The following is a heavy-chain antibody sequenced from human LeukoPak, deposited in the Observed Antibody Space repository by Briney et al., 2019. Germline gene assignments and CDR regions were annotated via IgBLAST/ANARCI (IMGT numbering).Heavy chain of an antibody. V-gene: IGHV3-15*01. CDR3: TTDANYYGSGSYYNNLLY. J-gene: IGHJ4*02. Sequence: GGSLRLSCAASGFTFSSYAMHWVRQAPGKGLEWVGRIKSKTDGGTTDYAAPVKGRFTISRDDSKNTLYLQMNSLKAEDTAVYYCTTDANYYGSGSYYNNLLYWGQGTLVTVSS. D-gene: IGHD3-10*01. CDR1: GFTFSSYA. CDR2: IKSKTDGGTT.